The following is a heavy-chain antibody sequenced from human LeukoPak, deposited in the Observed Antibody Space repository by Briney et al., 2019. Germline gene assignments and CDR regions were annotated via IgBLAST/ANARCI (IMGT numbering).Heavy chain of an antibody. D-gene: IGHD2-2*01. J-gene: IGHJ6*03. V-gene: IGHV3-21*01. CDR2: ISSSSTDI. CDR3: VRGGIVVVPATLGRRPNYYYYYMDV. CDR1: GSTFGGHS. Sequence: NTGGSLRLSCGASGSTFGGHSMSWVRQAPGQGLDWFASISSSSTDIYYADSVKGRFTISRDNAKNSLYLQMDSLRAEDTAVYYCVRGGIVVVPATLGRRPNYYYYYMDVWGKGTTVAVSS.